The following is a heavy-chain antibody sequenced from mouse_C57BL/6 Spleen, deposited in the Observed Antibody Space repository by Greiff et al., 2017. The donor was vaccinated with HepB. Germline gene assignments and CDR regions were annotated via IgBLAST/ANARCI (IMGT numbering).Heavy chain of an antibody. Sequence: EVKLMESGGGLVKPGGSLKLSCAASGFTFSSYTMSWVRQTPEKRLEWVATISGGGGNTYYPDSVKGRFTISRDKAKNTLYLQMSSLRSEDTALYYCARQGYYFDYWGQGTTLTVSS. CDR1: GFTFSSYT. V-gene: IGHV5-9*01. CDR2: ISGGGGNT. D-gene: IGHD2-2*01. J-gene: IGHJ2*01. CDR3: ARQGYYFDY.